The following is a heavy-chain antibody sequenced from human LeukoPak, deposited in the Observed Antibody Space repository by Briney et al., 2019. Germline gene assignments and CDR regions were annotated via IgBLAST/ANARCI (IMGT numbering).Heavy chain of an antibody. J-gene: IGHJ4*02. Sequence: GGSLRLSCAASGFTFSSSAMSWVRQAPGKGLEWVSAISNNGGYTYYADSVQGRFTTSRDHSKGTLCLQMNSLRAEDTAVYYCAKQLGYCSDGSCYFPYWGQGTLVTVSS. CDR1: GFTFSSSA. V-gene: IGHV3-23*01. CDR2: ISNNGGYT. D-gene: IGHD2-15*01. CDR3: AKQLGYCSDGSCYFPY.